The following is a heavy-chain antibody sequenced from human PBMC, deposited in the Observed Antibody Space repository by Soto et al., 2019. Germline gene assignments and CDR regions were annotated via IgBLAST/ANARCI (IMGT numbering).Heavy chain of an antibody. CDR3: ARRYCSSTSCPESNWFDP. J-gene: IGHJ5*02. V-gene: IGHV4-34*01. D-gene: IGHD2-2*01. CDR2: INHSGST. Sequence: SETLSLTCAVYGGSFSGYYWSWIRQPPGKGLEWIGEINHSGSTNYNPSLKSRVTISVDTSKNQFSLKLSSVTAADTAVYYCARRYCSSTSCPESNWFDPWGQGTLVTVSS. CDR1: GGSFSGYY.